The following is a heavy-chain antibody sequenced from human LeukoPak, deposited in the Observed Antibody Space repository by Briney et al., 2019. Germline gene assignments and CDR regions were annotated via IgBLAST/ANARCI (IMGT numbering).Heavy chain of an antibody. CDR2: FDSEDGET. V-gene: IGHV1-24*01. J-gene: IGHJ4*02. Sequence: ASVTVSCMVSGYTLTELSMHWVRPPPGKGLEWMGGFDSEDGETIYAQKFQGRVTMTEDTSTDTAYMELSSLRSEDTAVYYCATVGPGPREFDRLYSYGLGYWGQGTLVTVSS. D-gene: IGHD5-18*01. CDR1: GYTLTELS. CDR3: ATVGPGPREFDRLYSYGLGY.